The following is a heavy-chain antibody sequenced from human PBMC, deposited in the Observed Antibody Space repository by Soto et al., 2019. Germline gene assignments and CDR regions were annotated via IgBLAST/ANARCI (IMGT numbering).Heavy chain of an antibody. V-gene: IGHV1-2*04. CDR1: GGTFSSYA. D-gene: IGHD3-22*01. Sequence: GASVKVSCKASGGTFSSYAISWVRQAPGQGLEWMGGINPNSGSTNYAQKFQGWVTITRDTSISTAYMELSRLRSDDTAVYYCALDYYDSSGNYYYGMDVWGQGTTVTVSS. CDR3: ALDYYDSSGNYYYGMDV. CDR2: INPNSGST. J-gene: IGHJ6*02.